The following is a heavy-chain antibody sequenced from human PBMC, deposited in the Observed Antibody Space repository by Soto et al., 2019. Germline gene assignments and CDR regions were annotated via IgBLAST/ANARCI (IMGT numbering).Heavy chain of an antibody. J-gene: IGHJ6*02. CDR2: IIPIFGTA. CDR3: ATPLYSSSSGFYYGMDV. Sequence: GASVKVSCKASGGTFSSYAISWARQAPGQGLEWMGGIIPIFGTANYAQKFQGRVTITADKSTSTAYMELSSLRSEDTAVYYCATPLYSSSSGFYYGMDVWGQGNTVTV. D-gene: IGHD6-6*01. CDR1: GGTFSSYA. V-gene: IGHV1-69*06.